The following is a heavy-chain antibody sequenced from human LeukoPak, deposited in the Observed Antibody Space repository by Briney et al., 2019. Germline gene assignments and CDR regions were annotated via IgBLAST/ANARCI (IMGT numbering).Heavy chain of an antibody. CDR2: VKSKADDGTT. J-gene: IGHJ4*02. CDR1: GFSFTNTW. CDR3: ARGTGCSGGSCYGLFDF. Sequence: GGSLRLSCEASGFSFTNTWMSWVRQAPGKGLEWVGHVKSKADDGTTDYAAPVQGRFTISRDDSKNSVYLQMNSLKTEDTAVYYCARGTGCSGGSCYGLFDFWGQGNLVTVSS. V-gene: IGHV3-15*01. D-gene: IGHD2-15*01.